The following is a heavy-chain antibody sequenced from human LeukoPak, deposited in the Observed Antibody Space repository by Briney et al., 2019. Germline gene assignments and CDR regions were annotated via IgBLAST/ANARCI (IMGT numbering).Heavy chain of an antibody. CDR3: VREAGYCASVCLKSNWFDP. V-gene: IGHV3-23*01. J-gene: IGHJ5*02. CDR2: ISNGKT. CDR1: GFPFSSHA. Sequence: GGSLRLSCAASGFPFSSHAMSWVRQPPGQGLERVAAISNGKTYYAYSVRGRFTISRDDSKNTVYLQMNSLRDEDTALYYCVREAGYCASVCLKSNWFDPWGQGTLVTVSS. D-gene: IGHD2-21*02.